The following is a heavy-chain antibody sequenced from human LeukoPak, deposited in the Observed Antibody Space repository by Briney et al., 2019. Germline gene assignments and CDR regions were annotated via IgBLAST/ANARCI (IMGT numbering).Heavy chain of an antibody. CDR3: ARGGDGYNRRHYYYYMDV. V-gene: IGHV4-30-4*08. CDR1: GGSISSGDYY. D-gene: IGHD5-24*01. Sequence: SEPLSLTCTVSGGSISSGDYYGSWIRQPPGKGLEWIGYIYYSGSTYYNPSLKSRVTISVDTPKNQFSLKLSSVTAADTAVYYCARGGDGYNRRHYYYYMDVWGKGTTVTVSS. J-gene: IGHJ6*03. CDR2: IYYSGST.